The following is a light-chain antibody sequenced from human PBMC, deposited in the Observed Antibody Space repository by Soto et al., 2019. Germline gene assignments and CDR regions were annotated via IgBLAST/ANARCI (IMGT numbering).Light chain of an antibody. J-gene: IGKJ4*01. CDR1: QGISNW. V-gene: IGKV1-12*01. CDR2: DAS. CDR3: QQAKRFPTT. Sequence: DLQMTQSPSSVSASVGDRVTITCRASQGISNWLAWYQQKAGKAPNLLIFDASILQSGVQSRFSVSGSGTDFTFPISGLQPEDLGTYYCQQAKRFPTTFGGGTKVEI.